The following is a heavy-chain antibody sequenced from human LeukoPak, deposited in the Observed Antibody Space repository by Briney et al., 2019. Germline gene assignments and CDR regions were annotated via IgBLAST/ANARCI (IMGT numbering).Heavy chain of an antibody. CDR3: ARDVTMIVVGRDAFDI. V-gene: IGHV1-18*01. CDR1: GYTFTSYG. Sequence: ASVKVSCKASGYTFTSYGISWVRQAPGQGLEWMGWISAYNGNTNYAQKLQGRVTMTTDTSTSTAYMELRSLRSDDTAVYYCARDVTMIVVGRDAFDIWGQGTMVTVSS. D-gene: IGHD3-22*01. CDR2: ISAYNGNT. J-gene: IGHJ3*02.